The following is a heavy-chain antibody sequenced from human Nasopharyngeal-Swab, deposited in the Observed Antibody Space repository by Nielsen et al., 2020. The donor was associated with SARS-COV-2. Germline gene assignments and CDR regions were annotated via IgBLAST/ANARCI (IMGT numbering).Heavy chain of an antibody. D-gene: IGHD5-24*01. CDR1: GFTFSSYA. J-gene: IGHJ4*02. CDR3: AKESLRREMATMSAHDY. CDR2: ISGSGGST. Sequence: GESLKISCAASGFTFSSYAMSWVRQAPGKGLEWVSAISGSGGSTYYADSVKGRFTISRDNSKNTLYLQMNSLRAEDTAVYYCAKESLRREMATMSAHDYWGQGTLVTVSP. V-gene: IGHV3-23*01.